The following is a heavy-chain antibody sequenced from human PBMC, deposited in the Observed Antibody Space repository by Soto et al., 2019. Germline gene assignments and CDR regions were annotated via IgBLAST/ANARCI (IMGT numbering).Heavy chain of an antibody. CDR3: ARAKTGTTHPYQFDF. V-gene: IGHV5-51*01. D-gene: IGHD1-1*01. CDR2: IYIGDSDT. J-gene: IGHJ5*01. Sequence: PGESLKISCKGSGYSFTTYWIGWVRQMPGEGLEWMGIIYIGDSDTRYSPSFQGQVTISADKSISTAYLQWSSLGASDSAIYYCARAKTGTTHPYQFDFWGQGTPVTVSS. CDR1: GYSFTTYW.